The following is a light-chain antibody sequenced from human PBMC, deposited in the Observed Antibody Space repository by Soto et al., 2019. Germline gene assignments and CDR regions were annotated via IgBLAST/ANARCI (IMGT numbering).Light chain of an antibody. CDR3: QQYGSSPMYA. V-gene: IGKV3-20*01. CDR2: GAS. Sequence: EIVLTQSPGTLSLSPGERATLSCRASQSVSSSYLSWYRQKPGQAPRLLIYGASTRAAGTPDRFSGSGSGTDFTLTISRLEPEDFAVYYCQQYGSSPMYAFGQGTELEIK. CDR1: QSVSSSY. J-gene: IGKJ2*01.